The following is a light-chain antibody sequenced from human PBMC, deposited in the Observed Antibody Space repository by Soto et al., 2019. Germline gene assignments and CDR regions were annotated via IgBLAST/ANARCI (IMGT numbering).Light chain of an antibody. Sequence: EIVLTQSPGTLSLSPGERATLSCRASQSVSSSYLAWYQQKPGQAPRLLIYGASSKATGIPDRFSGSGSGSVSALTISRLEPEDFAVYHCQQYGSSPVSYTFGQGTKLEI. J-gene: IGKJ2*01. CDR3: QQYGSSPVSYT. V-gene: IGKV3-20*01. CDR2: GAS. CDR1: QSVSSSY.